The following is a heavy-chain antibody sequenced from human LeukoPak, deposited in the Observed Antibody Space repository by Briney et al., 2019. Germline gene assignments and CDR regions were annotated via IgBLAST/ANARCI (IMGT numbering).Heavy chain of an antibody. V-gene: IGHV3-48*01. J-gene: IGHJ4*02. CDR1: GFTFSSYS. CDR3: ASEGEWLLLRVY. D-gene: IGHD3-22*01. CDR2: ISSSSSTI. Sequence: PGGSLRLSCAASGFTFSSYSMNWVRQAPGKGLEWVSYISSSSSTICYADSVKGRFTISRDNAKNSLYLQMNSLRAEDTAVYYCASEGEWLLLRVYWGQGTLVTVSS.